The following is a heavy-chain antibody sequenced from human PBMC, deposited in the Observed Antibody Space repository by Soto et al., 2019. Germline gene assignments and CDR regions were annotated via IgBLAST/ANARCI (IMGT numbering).Heavy chain of an antibody. CDR1: GFTFSSYS. CDR2: ISYDGSNK. V-gene: IGHV3-30-3*01. J-gene: IGHJ6*02. Sequence: GGSLRLSCAASGFTFSSYSMHWVRQAPGKGLEWVAVISYDGSNKYYADSVKGRFTISRDNSKNTLYLQMNSLRAEDTAVYYCARDRIQLWLYYYYGMDVWGQGTTVTVSS. CDR3: ARDRIQLWLYYYYGMDV. D-gene: IGHD5-18*01.